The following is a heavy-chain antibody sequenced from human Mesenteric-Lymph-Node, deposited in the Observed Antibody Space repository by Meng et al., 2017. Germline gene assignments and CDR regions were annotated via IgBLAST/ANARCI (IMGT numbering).Heavy chain of an antibody. Sequence: SETLSLTCAVYGGSFSGYYWSWIRQPPGKGLEWIGEINHSGSTNYNPSLKSRVTISVDTSKNQFSLKLSSVTAADTAVYYCARRRAVAGIRLDPWGQGTLVTVSS. CDR2: INHSGST. CDR1: GGSFSGYY. V-gene: IGHV4-34*01. J-gene: IGHJ5*02. D-gene: IGHD6-19*01. CDR3: ARRRAVAGIRLDP.